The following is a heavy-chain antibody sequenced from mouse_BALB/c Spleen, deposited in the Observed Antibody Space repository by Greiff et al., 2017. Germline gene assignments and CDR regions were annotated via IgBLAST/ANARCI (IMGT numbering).Heavy chain of an antibody. CDR3: ARGGNYMNWYFDV. Sequence: VQLQQSGPELVKPGASVKVSCKASGYAFTSYNMYWVKQSHGKSLEWIGYIDPYNGGTSYNQKFKGKATLTVDKSSSTAYMQLSSLTSEDSAVYYCARGGNYMNWYFDVWGAGTTVTVSS. J-gene: IGHJ1*01. CDR1: GYAFTSYN. V-gene: IGHV1S135*01. D-gene: IGHD2-1*01. CDR2: IDPYNGGT.